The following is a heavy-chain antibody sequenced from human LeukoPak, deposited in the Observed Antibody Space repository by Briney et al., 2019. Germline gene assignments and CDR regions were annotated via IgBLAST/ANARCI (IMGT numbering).Heavy chain of an antibody. CDR3: ASGTKTYYYDSSGFDY. J-gene: IGHJ4*02. CDR2: ISSSGSTI. D-gene: IGHD3-22*01. V-gene: IGHV3-11*04. CDR1: GFTFSDYY. Sequence: PGGSLRLSXAASGFTFSDYYMSWIRQAPGKGLEWVSYISSSGSTIYYADSVKGRSTISRDNAKNSLYLQMNSLRAEDTAVYYCASGTKTYYYDSSGFDYWGQGTLVTVSS.